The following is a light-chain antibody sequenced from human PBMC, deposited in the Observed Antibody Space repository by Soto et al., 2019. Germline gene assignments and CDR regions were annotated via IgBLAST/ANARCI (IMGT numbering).Light chain of an antibody. V-gene: IGKV1-5*03. CDR2: KAS. CDR1: QSISSW. J-gene: IGKJ1*01. Sequence: DIQRTQSPSTLSASVGDRVTITCRASQSISSWLAWYQQQPGKAPKLLIYKASSLESGVPSRFSGSGSGTEFTLTIRSLQPDDFATYYCHQYNTYLWTFGQGTKVDIK. CDR3: HQYNTYLWT.